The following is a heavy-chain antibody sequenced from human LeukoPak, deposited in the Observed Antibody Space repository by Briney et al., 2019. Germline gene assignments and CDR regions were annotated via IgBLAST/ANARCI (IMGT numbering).Heavy chain of an antibody. Sequence: SETLSLTCAVYGGSFSGYYWSWIRQPPGKGLEWIGEINHSGSTNYNPSLKSRVTISVDTSKNQFSLKLSSVTAADKAVYYCARTGDGYNPHPFDYWGQGTLVTVSS. V-gene: IGHV4-34*01. CDR2: INHSGST. CDR3: ARTGDGYNPHPFDY. CDR1: GGSFSGYY. D-gene: IGHD5-24*01. J-gene: IGHJ4*02.